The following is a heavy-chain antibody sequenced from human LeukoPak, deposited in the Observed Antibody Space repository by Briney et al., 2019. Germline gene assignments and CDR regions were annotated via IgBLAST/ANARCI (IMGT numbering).Heavy chain of an antibody. V-gene: IGHV3-74*01. CDR3: ATSLGPLTEY. D-gene: IGHD7-27*01. CDR1: GVAFSSNW. CDR2: INSGGSGT. Sequence: GGSLRLSCAASGVAFSSNWMHWVRQTPGKGLLWVSRINSGGSGTSYADSVEGRFTISRDNAKNTLYLQMNSLRAEDTAVYYCATSLGPLTEYWGQGTLVTVSS. J-gene: IGHJ4*02.